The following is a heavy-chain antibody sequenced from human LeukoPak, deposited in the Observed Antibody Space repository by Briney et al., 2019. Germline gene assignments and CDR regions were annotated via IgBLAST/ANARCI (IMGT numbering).Heavy chain of an antibody. D-gene: IGHD6-19*01. CDR2: IIPIFGTA. CDR3: AREIPRGSRSSQWLGAFDI. Sequence: SVKVSCKASGYTFTSYAISWVRQAPGQGLEWMGGIIPIFGTANYAQKFQGRVTITADKSTSTAYMELRSVRSEDTAVYYCAREIPRGSRSSQWLGAFDIWGQGTMVTVSS. J-gene: IGHJ3*02. CDR1: GYTFTSYA. V-gene: IGHV1-69*06.